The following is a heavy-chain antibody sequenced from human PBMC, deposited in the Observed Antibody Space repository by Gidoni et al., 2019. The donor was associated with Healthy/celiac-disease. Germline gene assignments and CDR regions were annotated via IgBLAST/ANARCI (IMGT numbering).Heavy chain of an antibody. CDR1: GFTFSSYG. J-gene: IGHJ4*02. CDR3: AKDNIVATLAYD. D-gene: IGHD5-12*01. V-gene: IGHV3-30*18. Sequence: QVQLVESGGGVVQPGRSLRLSCAASGFTFSSYGMHWVRQAPGKGLEWVAVISYDGSNKYYADSVKGRFTISRDNSKNTLYLQMNSLRAEDTAVYYCAKDNIVATLAYDWGQGTLVTVSS. CDR2: ISYDGSNK.